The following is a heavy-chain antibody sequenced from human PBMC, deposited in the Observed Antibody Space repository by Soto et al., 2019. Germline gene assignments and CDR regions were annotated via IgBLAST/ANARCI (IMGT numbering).Heavy chain of an antibody. CDR3: ARSSDIVVVVAAGNNWFDP. J-gene: IGHJ5*02. D-gene: IGHD2-15*01. V-gene: IGHV1-18*01. Sequence: ASVKVSCKASGYTFTSYGISWVRQAPGQGLEWMGWISAYNGNTNYAQKLQGRVTMTTDTSMSTAYMELRSLRSDDTAVYYCARSSDIVVVVAAGNNWFDPWGQGTLVTVSS. CDR1: GYTFTSYG. CDR2: ISAYNGNT.